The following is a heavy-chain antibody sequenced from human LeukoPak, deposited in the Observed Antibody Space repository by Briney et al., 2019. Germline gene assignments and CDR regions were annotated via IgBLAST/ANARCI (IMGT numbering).Heavy chain of an antibody. D-gene: IGHD1-26*01. CDR3: ARYASGSYYRGIDY. CDR1: GGSISSSSYH. CDR2: IDYSGST. J-gene: IGHJ4*02. V-gene: IGHV4-39*07. Sequence: TSETLSLTCTVSGGSISSSSYHWGWIRQPPGKGLEWIGSIDYSGSTYYNPSLKSRITISVDTSKIQFSLKLSSVTAADTAVYYCARYASGSYYRGIDYWGQGTLVTVSS.